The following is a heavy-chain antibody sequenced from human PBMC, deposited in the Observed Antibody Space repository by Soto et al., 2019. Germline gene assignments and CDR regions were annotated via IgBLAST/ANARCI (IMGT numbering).Heavy chain of an antibody. CDR3: ARGPDWDKVDY. J-gene: IGHJ4*02. D-gene: IGHD1-26*01. Sequence: QVQLQESGPGLVEPSQTLSVTCTVSGGSISSGDYYWSWIRQPPGKGLEWIGHIYNSGSTYSNPSLKSRVTISVDTSKNQFSLKLSFVTAADTAVYYCARGPDWDKVDYWGQGTLVTVSS. CDR1: GGSISSGDYY. CDR2: IYNSGST. V-gene: IGHV4-30-4*01.